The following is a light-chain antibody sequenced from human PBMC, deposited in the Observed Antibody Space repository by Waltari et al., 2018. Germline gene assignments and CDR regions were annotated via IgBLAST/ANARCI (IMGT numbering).Light chain of an antibody. CDR1: DSDVGAYDF. CDR3: SSYTSISTEV. J-gene: IGLJ2*01. Sequence: QSALTQPASVSGSPGQSITISCSGTDSDVGAYDFVSWYQQHPGKAPHLIIYEVSNRPSGISNRFSASKSGNTASLTISGLQAEDEADYYCSSYTSISTEVFGGGTKLTVL. CDR2: EVS. V-gene: IGLV2-14*01.